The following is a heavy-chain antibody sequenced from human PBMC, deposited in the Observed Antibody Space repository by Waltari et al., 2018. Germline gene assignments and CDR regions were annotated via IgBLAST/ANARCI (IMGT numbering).Heavy chain of an antibody. J-gene: IGHJ4*02. CDR3: ARGGYDWGFYY. Sequence: QLQLQESGPGLVKPSETLSLTCTVSGGSISSSSYYWGWLRQPPGKGLEWIGSIYYSGSTYYNPSLKSRVTISVDTSKNQFSLKLSSVTAADTAVYYCARGGYDWGFYYWGQGTLVTVSS. V-gene: IGHV4-39*01. CDR1: GGSISSSSYY. CDR2: IYYSGST. D-gene: IGHD5-12*01.